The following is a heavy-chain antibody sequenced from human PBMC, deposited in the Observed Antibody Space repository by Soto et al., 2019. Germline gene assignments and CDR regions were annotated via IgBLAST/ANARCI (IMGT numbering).Heavy chain of an antibody. CDR2: IYYSGST. CDR3: ASPQDYGDYLSFDY. Sequence: SETLSLTCTVSGGSISSSSYYWGWIRQPPGKGLEWIGSIYYSGSTYYNPSLKSRVTISVDTSKNQFSLKLSSVTAADTAVYYCASPQDYGDYLSFDYWGQGTLVTVSS. J-gene: IGHJ4*02. CDR1: GGSISSSSYY. V-gene: IGHV4-39*01. D-gene: IGHD4-17*01.